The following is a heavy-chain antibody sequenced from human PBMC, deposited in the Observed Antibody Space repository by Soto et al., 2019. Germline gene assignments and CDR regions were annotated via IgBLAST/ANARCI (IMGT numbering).Heavy chain of an antibody. D-gene: IGHD2-8*02. CDR2: ISRDGGTK. CDR1: GFTVSTYG. J-gene: IGHJ4*02. CDR3: TGEVASGY. Sequence: QVQLVESGGGVVQPGRSLRLSCAVSGFTVSTYGMHRVRQAPGKGLEWVAVISRDGGTKYYADSAKGRFTISRDNSRNTLFLEMNSLRGDDMAVYYCTGEVASGYWGQGTLVTVSS. V-gene: IGHV3-30*03.